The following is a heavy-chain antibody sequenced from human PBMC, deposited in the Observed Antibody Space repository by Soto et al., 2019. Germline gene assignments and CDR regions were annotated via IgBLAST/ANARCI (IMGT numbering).Heavy chain of an antibody. CDR2: IFPGESGT. J-gene: IGHJ4*02. CDR1: GYSFTTYW. Sequence: GESVKISCQTSGYSFTTYWVGWVRQMPGKGLEWVGIIFPGESGTRYSPSFQGQVTISADKSSRTVYLQWDSLKASDTAIYYCVRPYGGYYYLAIDYWGQGTLVTVSS. V-gene: IGHV5-51*01. CDR3: VRPYGGYYYLAIDY. D-gene: IGHD3-22*01.